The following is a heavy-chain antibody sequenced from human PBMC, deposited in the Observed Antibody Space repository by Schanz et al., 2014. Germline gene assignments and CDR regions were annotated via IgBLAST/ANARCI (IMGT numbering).Heavy chain of an antibody. CDR3: ARGGYSSGWYDRDIAHFDY. V-gene: IGHV1-18*01. CDR2: ISANNGNT. Sequence: QVQLVQSGAEVKKPGASVGVSCKASGYTFTNYGVTWVRQAPGQGLEWMGWISANNGNTNYAQKFQGRVTMTTDTSTSTAYMELRSLRSDDTAVYYCARGGYSSGWYDRDIAHFDYWGQGSLVTVSS. J-gene: IGHJ4*02. CDR1: GYTFTNYG. D-gene: IGHD6-19*01.